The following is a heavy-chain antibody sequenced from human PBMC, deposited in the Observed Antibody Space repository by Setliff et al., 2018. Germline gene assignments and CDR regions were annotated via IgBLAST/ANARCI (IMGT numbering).Heavy chain of an antibody. CDR1: GGSFSGYY. V-gene: IGHV4-34*01. J-gene: IGHJ3*02. D-gene: IGHD6-19*01. Sequence: SETPSLTCAVYGGSFSGYYWSWLRQPPGKGLEWIGEINHSGSTNYNPSLKSRVTMSVDTSKNQFSLKLSSVTAADTAVYYCARGWGSGWSKEGAFDIWGQGTMVTVSS. CDR2: INHSGST. CDR3: ARGWGSGWSKEGAFDI.